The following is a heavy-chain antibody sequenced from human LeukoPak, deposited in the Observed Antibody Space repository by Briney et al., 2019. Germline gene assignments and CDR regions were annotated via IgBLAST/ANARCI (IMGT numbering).Heavy chain of an antibody. CDR3: ARGGSRDGYNYGMDV. D-gene: IGHD5-24*01. J-gene: IGHJ6*02. Sequence: PGGSLRLSCAASGFTFSSYWMHWVRQAPGKGLVWVSRINSDGSSTSYADSVKGRFTISRDNAKDTLYLQMNSLRAEDTAVYYCARGGSRDGYNYGMDVWGQGTTVTVSS. CDR1: GFTFSSYW. CDR2: INSDGSST. V-gene: IGHV3-74*01.